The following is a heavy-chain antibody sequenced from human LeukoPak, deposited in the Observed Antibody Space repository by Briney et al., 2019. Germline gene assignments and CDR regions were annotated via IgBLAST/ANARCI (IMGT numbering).Heavy chain of an antibody. CDR3: ASSGNSSSWYGRFLRRYYYYYYMDV. D-gene: IGHD6-13*01. CDR1: GFTFSSYW. Sequence: SGGSLRLSCAASGFTFSSYWMSWVRQAPGKGLEWVANIKQDGSEKYYVDSVKGRFTISRDNAKNSLYLQMNSLRAEDTAVYYCASSGNSSSWYGRFLRRYYYYYYMDVWGKGTTVTVSS. CDR2: IKQDGSEK. V-gene: IGHV3-7*01. J-gene: IGHJ6*03.